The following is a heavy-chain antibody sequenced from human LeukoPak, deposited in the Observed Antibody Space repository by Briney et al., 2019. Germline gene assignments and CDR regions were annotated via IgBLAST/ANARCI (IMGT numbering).Heavy chain of an antibody. CDR2: IYPGDSDT. V-gene: IGHV5-51*01. CDR1: GYSFTSYW. J-gene: IGHJ4*02. CDR3: ARHARGAKFTFGGVIVRSIDY. D-gene: IGHD3-16*02. Sequence: GESLKISCKGSGYSFTSYWIGWVRQMPGKGLEWMGIIYPGDSDTRYSPSFQGQVTISADKSISTAYLQWSSLKASDTAMYYCARHARGAKFTFGGVIVRSIDYWGQGTLVTVSS.